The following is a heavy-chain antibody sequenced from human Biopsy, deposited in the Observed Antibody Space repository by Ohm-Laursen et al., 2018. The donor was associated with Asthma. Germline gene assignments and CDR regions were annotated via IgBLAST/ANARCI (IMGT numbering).Heavy chain of an antibody. D-gene: IGHD3-10*01. CDR1: GYTFNSAG. V-gene: IGHV1-18*01. J-gene: IGHJ6*02. CDR3: ARAVNYSHYYGIDV. CDR2: ISVYNGNT. Sequence: ASVKVSCKTSGYTFNSAGITWVRQAPGQGLEWMGWISVYNGNTKVAQKLQDRVIMITDTSTSTAYMELRSLRSDDTAVYFCARAVNYSHYYGIDVWGQGTTVTVS.